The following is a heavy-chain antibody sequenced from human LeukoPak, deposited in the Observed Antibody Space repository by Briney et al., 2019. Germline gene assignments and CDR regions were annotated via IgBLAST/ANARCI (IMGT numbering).Heavy chain of an antibody. CDR2: MNPNSGNT. J-gene: IGHJ6*03. V-gene: IGHV1-8*02. D-gene: IGHD6-13*01. Sequence: ASVKVSCKASGYTFTSYYIHWVRQATGQGLEWMGWMNPNSGNTGYAQKFQGRVTMTRNTSISTAYMELSSLRSEDTAVYYCARVSSSWTDYYYYYYMDVWGKGTTVTVSS. CDR3: ARVSSSWTDYYYYYYMDV. CDR1: GYTFTSYY.